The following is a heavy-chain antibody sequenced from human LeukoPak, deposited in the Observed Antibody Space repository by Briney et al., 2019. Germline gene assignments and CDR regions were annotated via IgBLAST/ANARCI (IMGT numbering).Heavy chain of an antibody. V-gene: IGHV3-33*06. CDR2: IWYDGSNK. CDR3: AKDLERHIVVVTASAVDY. J-gene: IGHJ4*02. D-gene: IGHD2-21*02. Sequence: PGRSLRLSCAASGFTFSSYGMHWVRQAPGKGLEWVAVIWYDGSNKYYADSVKGRFTISRDNSKNTLYLQMNSLRAGDTAVYYCAKDLERHIVVVTASAVDYWGQGTLVTVSS. CDR1: GFTFSSYG.